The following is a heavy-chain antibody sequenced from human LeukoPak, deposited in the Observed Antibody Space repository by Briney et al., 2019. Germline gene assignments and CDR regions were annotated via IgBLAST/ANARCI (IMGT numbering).Heavy chain of an antibody. V-gene: IGHV4-31*03. CDR1: GVSISSGGYY. D-gene: IGHD3-22*01. Sequence: PSETLSLTCTVSGVSISSGGYYWSWIRQHPGKGLEWIGYIYYSGSTYYNPSLKSRVTISVDTSKNQFSLKLSSVTAADTAVYYCARNYYDSSGYYYFDYWGQGTLVTVSS. J-gene: IGHJ4*02. CDR2: IYYSGST. CDR3: ARNYYDSSGYYYFDY.